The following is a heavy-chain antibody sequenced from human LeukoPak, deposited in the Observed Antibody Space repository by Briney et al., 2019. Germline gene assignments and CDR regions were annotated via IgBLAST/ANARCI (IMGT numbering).Heavy chain of an antibody. CDR2: IYYRGST. V-gene: IGHV4-59*01. J-gene: IGHJ2*01. CDR3: AGNTYYYDSSGYYYWYFDL. Sequence: SETLSLTCTVSGGSISGYYWSWIRLPPGKGLEWIGYIYYRGSTNYNPSLQSRVTISVDTSKNQFSLKLSSVTAADTAVYYCAGNTYYYDSSGYYYWYFDLWGRGTLVTVSS. D-gene: IGHD3-22*01. CDR1: GGSISGYY.